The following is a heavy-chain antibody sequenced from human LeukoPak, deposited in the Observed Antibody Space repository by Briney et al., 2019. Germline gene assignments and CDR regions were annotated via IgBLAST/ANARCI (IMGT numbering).Heavy chain of an antibody. CDR1: GFTFSSYG. D-gene: IGHD6-13*01. Sequence: GGSLRLSCAASGFTFSSYGMHWVRQAPAKGLEWVAVIWYDGSNKYYADSVKGRFTISRDNSKNTLYLQMNSLRAEDTAVYYCARDLGYSSSWADYWGQGTLVTVSS. V-gene: IGHV3-33*01. CDR3: ARDLGYSSSWADY. J-gene: IGHJ4*02. CDR2: IWYDGSNK.